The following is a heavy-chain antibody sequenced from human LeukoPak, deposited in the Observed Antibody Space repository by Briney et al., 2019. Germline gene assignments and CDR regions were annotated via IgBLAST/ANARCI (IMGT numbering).Heavy chain of an antibody. J-gene: IGHJ4*02. D-gene: IGHD5-24*01. CDR1: GFIFSSYW. CDR3: ARVDGWQNYFDY. CDR2: IKQDGSEK. V-gene: IGHV3-7*01. Sequence: PGGSLRLSCAASGFIFSSYWMSWVRQAPGKGLEWVANIKQDGSEKYYVDSVKGRFTISRDNAKNSLYLQMNSLRAEDTAVYYCARVDGWQNYFDYWGQGTLVTVSS.